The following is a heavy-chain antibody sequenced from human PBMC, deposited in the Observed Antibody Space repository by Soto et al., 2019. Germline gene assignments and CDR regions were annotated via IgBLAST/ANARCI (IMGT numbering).Heavy chain of an antibody. V-gene: IGHV1-8*01. CDR3: ARDPFYGWFDS. D-gene: IGHD3-16*01. CDR2: MTPDSGDT. J-gene: IGHJ5*01. Sequence: QVQLVQSGAEVRKPGASVKVSCKASGHTLASYDINWVRQATGQGLEWMGWMTPDSGDTGYAQKFQGRVTMTWDTSITTAYMELSSLRSDDPAVYYCARDPFYGWFDSWGQGTLVTVSS. CDR1: GHTLASYD.